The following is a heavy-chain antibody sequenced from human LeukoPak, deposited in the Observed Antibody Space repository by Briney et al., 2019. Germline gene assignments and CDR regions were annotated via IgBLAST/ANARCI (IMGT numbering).Heavy chain of an antibody. Sequence: GGSLRLSCAASGFTFSSYEMNWVRQAPGKGLEWVSVIYSGGSTYYADSVKGRFTISRDNSKNTLYLQMNSLRAEDTAVYYCARRGDQLGYWGQGTLVTVSS. J-gene: IGHJ4*02. CDR3: ARRGDQLGY. V-gene: IGHV3-66*01. CDR2: IYSGGST. D-gene: IGHD2-2*01. CDR1: GFTFSSYE.